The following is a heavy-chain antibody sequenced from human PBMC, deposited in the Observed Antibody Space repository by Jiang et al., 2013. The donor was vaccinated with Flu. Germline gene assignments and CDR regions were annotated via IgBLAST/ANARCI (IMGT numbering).Heavy chain of an antibody. CDR3: ASERRYCSGGSCYIHAFDI. J-gene: IGHJ3*02. D-gene: IGHD2-15*01. CDR1: GGTFSSYA. V-gene: IGHV1-69*01. CDR2: IIPIFGTA. Sequence: SGAEVKKPGSSVKVSCKASGGTFSSYAISWVRQAPGQGLEWMGGIIPIFGTANYAQKFQGRVTITADESTSTAYMELSSLRSEDTAVYYCASERRYCSGGSCYIHAFDIWGQGTMVTVSS.